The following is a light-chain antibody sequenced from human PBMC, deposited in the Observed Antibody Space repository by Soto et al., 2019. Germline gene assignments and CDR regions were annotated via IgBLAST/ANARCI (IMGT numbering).Light chain of an antibody. V-gene: IGLV2-23*02. CDR3: CLYAGSDCV. Sequence: QSALTQPASVSGSPGQSLSISCTGASSDVGRYNLVSWYQQHPGKAPKLMLYEVSKRPSGVSHRFSGSRSGNTASLTISGLQADDEADYYCCLYAGSDCVFGTGTKVTVL. J-gene: IGLJ1*01. CDR1: SSDVGRYNL. CDR2: EVS.